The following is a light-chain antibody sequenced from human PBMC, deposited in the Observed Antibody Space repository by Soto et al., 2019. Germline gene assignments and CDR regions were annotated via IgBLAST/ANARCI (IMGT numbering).Light chain of an antibody. J-gene: IGKJ1*01. CDR3: QQYNSYWT. Sequence: QMAQSPCAPSGSVGDRVTITCRASQSISSWLAWYQQKPGKAPKLLIYKASSLESGVPSRFSGSGSGTEFTLTISSLQPDDFATYYCQQYNSYWTFGQGTKVDIK. V-gene: IGKV1-5*03. CDR2: KAS. CDR1: QSISSW.